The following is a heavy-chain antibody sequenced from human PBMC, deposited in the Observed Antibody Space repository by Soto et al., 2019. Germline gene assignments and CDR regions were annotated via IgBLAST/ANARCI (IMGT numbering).Heavy chain of an antibody. CDR2: ISGGSIST. V-gene: IGHV3-23*01. CDR3: AKGVDNSGWYYSGMDV. Sequence: GGSLRLSCAASGFTFSSYGMSWVRQAPGKGLEWVSAISGGSISTYYADSVKGRFTISRDNSKNTLYLQMNSLTDEDTATYYCAKGVDNSGWYYSGMDVWGQGTTVTVSS. CDR1: GFTFSSYG. D-gene: IGHD6-19*01. J-gene: IGHJ6*02.